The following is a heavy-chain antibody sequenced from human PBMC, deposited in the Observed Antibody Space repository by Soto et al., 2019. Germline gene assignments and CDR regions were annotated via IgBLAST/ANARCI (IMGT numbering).Heavy chain of an antibody. J-gene: IGHJ4*02. Sequence: SETLSLTCTVSGGSISSYYWSWIRQPPGKGLEWIGYIYYSGSTNYNPSLKSRVTISVDNSKNQSSLKLSFVTAADTAVYYCARHLSGYDSLAFSYWGQGTLVTVSS. V-gene: IGHV4-59*08. CDR3: ARHLSGYDSLAFSY. D-gene: IGHD5-12*01. CDR2: IYYSGST. CDR1: GGSISSYY.